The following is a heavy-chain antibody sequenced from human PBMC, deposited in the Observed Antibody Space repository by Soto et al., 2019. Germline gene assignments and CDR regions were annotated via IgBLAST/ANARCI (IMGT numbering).Heavy chain of an antibody. CDR2: IWYDGSNK. Sequence: GGSLRLSCAASGFTFSSYGMHWVRQAPGKGLEWVAVIWYDGSNKYYADSVKGRFTISRDNSKNTLYLQMNSLRAEDTAVYYCARDLRPWLQPNYYYYYGMDVWGQGTTVTVSS. D-gene: IGHD5-12*01. J-gene: IGHJ6*02. V-gene: IGHV3-33*01. CDR1: GFTFSSYG. CDR3: ARDLRPWLQPNYYYYYGMDV.